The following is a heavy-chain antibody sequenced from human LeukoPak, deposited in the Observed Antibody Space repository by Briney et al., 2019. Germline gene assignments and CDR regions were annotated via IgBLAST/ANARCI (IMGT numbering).Heavy chain of an antibody. CDR1: GFTFSSYG. D-gene: IGHD2-15*01. CDR2: IGPSGSDI. J-gene: IGHJ4*02. Sequence: GGSLRLSCAASGFTFSSYGMHWVRQAPGKGLEWVSYIGPSGSDINYADSMKGRFTISRDNAKNSLFLQMNSLRAEDTAVYYCARTARLLDSWGQGALVTVSS. V-gene: IGHV3-21*05. CDR3: ARTARLLDS.